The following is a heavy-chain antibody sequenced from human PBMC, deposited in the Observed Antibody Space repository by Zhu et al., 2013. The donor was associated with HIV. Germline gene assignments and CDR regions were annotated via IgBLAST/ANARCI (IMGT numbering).Heavy chain of an antibody. D-gene: IGHD3-3*01. CDR1: GFTFRSYA. V-gene: IGHV3-23*02. J-gene: IGHJ4*02. Sequence: EVQPLESGGNLVQPGASLRFSCAASGFTFRSYAMTWVRQAPGKGLEWLSSLNGRGDTTYYVDSVRGRFTISRDNSRSTLYLQMTSLRAEDTAVYYCAKGRSAIYGVDSPDYWGQGALVTVSS. CDR3: AKGRSAIYGVDSPDY. CDR2: LNGRGDTT.